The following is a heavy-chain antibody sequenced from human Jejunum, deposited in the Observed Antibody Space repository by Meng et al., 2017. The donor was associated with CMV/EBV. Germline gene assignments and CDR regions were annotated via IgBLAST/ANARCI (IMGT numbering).Heavy chain of an antibody. CDR2: IPFDGNNE. V-gene: IGHV3-30*04. D-gene: IGHD6-13*01. CDR1: GYTFSSYA. Sequence: ASGYTFSSYAMHWVRQAPGKGLEWVAVIPFDGNNEHYADSVKGRFTISRDNSKNTLYLQVNSLRLEDTGVYYCARGTGSGSWLIDSWGQGTLVTVSS. CDR3: ARGTGSGSWLIDS. J-gene: IGHJ4*02.